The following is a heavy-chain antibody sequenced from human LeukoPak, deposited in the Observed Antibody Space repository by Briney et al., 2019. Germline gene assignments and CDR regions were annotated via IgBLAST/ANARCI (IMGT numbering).Heavy chain of an antibody. J-gene: IGHJ5*02. CDR3: VCVAAAAGTRGWFDP. CDR2: INPSGGST. D-gene: IGHD6-13*01. Sequence: ASVKVSCKASGYTFTSYYMHWVRQAPGQGLEWMAIINPSGGSTSYAQKFQGRVTMTRDMSTSTVYMELSSLRSEDTAVYYCVCVAAAAGTRGWFDPWGQGTLVTVSS. V-gene: IGHV1-46*01. CDR1: GYTFTSYY.